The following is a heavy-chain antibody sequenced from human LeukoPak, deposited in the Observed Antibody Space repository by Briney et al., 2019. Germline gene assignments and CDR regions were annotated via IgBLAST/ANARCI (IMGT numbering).Heavy chain of an antibody. Sequence: GGSLILSCAASGFTVSSNYMSWVRQAPGKGLEWVSVIYSDGSTYYADSVKGRFTISRDNSKNTLYLQINSVRAEDTAVYYCARDYNYYHSSGYWYYFDYWGQGTLVTVSS. CDR1: GFTVSSNY. CDR2: IYSDGST. V-gene: IGHV3-66*01. D-gene: IGHD3-22*01. CDR3: ARDYNYYHSSGYWYYFDY. J-gene: IGHJ4*02.